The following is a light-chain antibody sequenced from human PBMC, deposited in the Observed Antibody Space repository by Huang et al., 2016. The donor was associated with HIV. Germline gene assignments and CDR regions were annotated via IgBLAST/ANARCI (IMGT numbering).Light chain of an antibody. Sequence: ILMTQSPLSLPVTPGEPASLSCRSSPRLLHTHGYSYVDLYLQKPGQSPQLLIYFLSNRASGVPDRFSGSGSVLDFTLKISSGEAEDVGIYYCMQALQNPRTFGQGTRLEIK. CDR3: MQALQNPRT. J-gene: IGKJ5*01. V-gene: IGKV2-28*01. CDR2: FLS. CDR1: PRLLHTHGYSY.